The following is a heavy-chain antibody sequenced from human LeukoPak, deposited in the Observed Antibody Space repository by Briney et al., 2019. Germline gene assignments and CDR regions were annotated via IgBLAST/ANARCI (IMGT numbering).Heavy chain of an antibody. Sequence: ASVKVSCKASGYSFTGYYIHWVRQAPGQGLEWRGWINPNSGATKYAQKFQGRVTMTRDTSINTVYMELSRLTSADTAVYYCARESALQLAHDAFDMWGQGTRVTVSS. J-gene: IGHJ3*02. CDR3: ARESALQLAHDAFDM. CDR1: GYSFTGYY. D-gene: IGHD6-6*01. V-gene: IGHV1-2*02. CDR2: INPNSGAT.